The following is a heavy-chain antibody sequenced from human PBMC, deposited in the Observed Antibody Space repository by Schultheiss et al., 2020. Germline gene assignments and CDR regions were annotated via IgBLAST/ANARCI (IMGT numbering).Heavy chain of an antibody. CDR1: GGTFSSYA. CDR3: ARGYYYGSGSYYNVGMDV. V-gene: IGHV1-69*13. D-gene: IGHD3-10*01. J-gene: IGHJ6*02. Sequence: SVKVSCKASGGTFSSYAISWVRQAPGQGLEWMGGIIPIFGTANYAQKFQGRVTITADESTSTAYMELSSLRSEDTAVYYCARGYYYGSGSYYNVGMDVWGQGTTVTVSS. CDR2: IIPIFGTA.